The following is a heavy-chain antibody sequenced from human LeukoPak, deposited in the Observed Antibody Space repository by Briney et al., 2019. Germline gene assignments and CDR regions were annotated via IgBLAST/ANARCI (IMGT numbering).Heavy chain of an antibody. CDR1: GYTFTSYD. D-gene: IGHD5-18*01. CDR2: ISAYNGNT. V-gene: IGHV1-18*01. J-gene: IGHJ4*02. Sequence: ASVKVSCKASGYTFTSYDISWVRQAPGQGLEWMGWISAYNGNTNYAQKLQGRVTMTTDTSTSTAYMELRSLRSDDTAVYYCARILIQSVWIQRLYYFDYWGQGTLVTVSS. CDR3: ARILIQSVWIQRLYYFDY.